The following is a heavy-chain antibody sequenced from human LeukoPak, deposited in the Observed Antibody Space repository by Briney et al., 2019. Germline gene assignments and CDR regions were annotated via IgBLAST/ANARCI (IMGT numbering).Heavy chain of an antibody. CDR1: GFTFDDYG. J-gene: IGHJ3*02. D-gene: IGHD1-26*01. CDR2: INWNGGST. V-gene: IGHV3-20*04. CDR3: ARTIGSKNAFDI. Sequence: RPGGSLRLSCAASGFTFDDYGMSWVRQAPGKGLEWVSGINWNGGSTGYADSVKGRFTISRDNAKNTLYLQMNSLRAEDTAVYYCARTIGSKNAFDIWGQGTMVTVSS.